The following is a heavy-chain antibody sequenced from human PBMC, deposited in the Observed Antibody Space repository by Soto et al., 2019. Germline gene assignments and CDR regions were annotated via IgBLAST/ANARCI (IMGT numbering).Heavy chain of an antibody. Sequence: GGSLRLSCAASGFTFSSYAMHWVRQAPGKGLEWVAVISYDGSNKYYADSVKGRFTISRDNSKNTLYLQMNSLRAEDTAVYYCARDPGRRSYSSSWDPHDAFDIWGQGTMVTVSS. V-gene: IGHV3-30-3*01. J-gene: IGHJ3*02. CDR1: GFTFSSYA. D-gene: IGHD6-13*01. CDR2: ISYDGSNK. CDR3: ARDPGRRSYSSSWDPHDAFDI.